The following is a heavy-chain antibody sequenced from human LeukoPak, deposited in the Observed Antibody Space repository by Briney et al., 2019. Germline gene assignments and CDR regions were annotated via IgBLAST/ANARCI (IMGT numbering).Heavy chain of an antibody. V-gene: IGHV4-39*07. D-gene: IGHD3-3*01. CDR2: IYYTGST. CDR1: GGSISSSSYY. CDR3: ARQAVLYDFWSGYLPNYFDY. J-gene: IGHJ4*02. Sequence: SETLSLTCTVSGGSISSSSYYWGWIRQPPGKGLEWIGNIYYTGSTYYNPSLKSRVTISVDTSKNQFSLKLSSVTAADTAVYYCARQAVLYDFWSGYLPNYFDYWGQGTLVTVSS.